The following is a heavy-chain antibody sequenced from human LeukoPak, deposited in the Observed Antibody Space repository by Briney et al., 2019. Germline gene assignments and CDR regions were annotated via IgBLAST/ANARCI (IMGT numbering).Heavy chain of an antibody. CDR2: IRYDGSNK. J-gene: IGHJ4*02. D-gene: IGHD5-18*01. V-gene: IGHV3-30*02. CDR3: AKDSRYSYGNPGGY. CDR1: GFTFSSYG. Sequence: GGSLRLSCSASGFTFSSYGMHSVRQAPGKGLEWEAFIRYDGSNKYYADSVKGRFTISTDNSKNTRYLQMNSMRAEDTAVYYCAKDSRYSYGNPGGYWGQGTLVTVSS.